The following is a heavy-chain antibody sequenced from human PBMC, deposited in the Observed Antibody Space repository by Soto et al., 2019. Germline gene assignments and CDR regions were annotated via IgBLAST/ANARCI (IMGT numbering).Heavy chain of an antibody. Sequence: PSETLSLTCTVSGGSISSGDYYWSWIRQPPGKGLEWIGYIYYSGSTYYNPSLKSRVTISVDTSKNQFSLKLSSVTAADTAVYYCAREKIRPRWLRLQDYWGQGTLVTVSS. D-gene: IGHD5-12*01. V-gene: IGHV4-30-4*01. CDR3: AREKIRPRWLRLQDY. CDR1: GGSISSGDYY. CDR2: IYYSGST. J-gene: IGHJ4*02.